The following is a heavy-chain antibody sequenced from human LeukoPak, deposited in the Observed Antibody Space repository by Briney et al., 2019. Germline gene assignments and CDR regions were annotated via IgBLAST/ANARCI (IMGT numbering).Heavy chain of an antibody. CDR2: IFHSGTT. Sequence: SETLSLTCAVSGYSISGGYYWGWIRQPPGKGLEWIGSIFHSGTTYYNPSLKSRVTISVDTSKNQFSLELSSVTAADTAVYYCARGGGTIKGYFDLWGRGTLVTVSS. D-gene: IGHD1-1*01. J-gene: IGHJ2*01. CDR1: GYSISGGYY. V-gene: IGHV4-38-2*01. CDR3: ARGGGTIKGYFDL.